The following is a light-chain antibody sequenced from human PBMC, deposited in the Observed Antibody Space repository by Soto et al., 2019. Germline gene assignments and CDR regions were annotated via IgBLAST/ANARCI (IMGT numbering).Light chain of an antibody. Sequence: EIVLTQSPGTLSLSPGERATLSCRASQSVAGNYLAWYQQKPGQAPRLLIYGASTRAAGVPDRFSGSGSGTDFTLTITRLEPEDVAVDYCQQYGRTPHLYTFGQGTKLEVK. J-gene: IGKJ2*01. V-gene: IGKV3-20*01. CDR3: QQYGRTPHLYT. CDR1: QSVAGNY. CDR2: GAS.